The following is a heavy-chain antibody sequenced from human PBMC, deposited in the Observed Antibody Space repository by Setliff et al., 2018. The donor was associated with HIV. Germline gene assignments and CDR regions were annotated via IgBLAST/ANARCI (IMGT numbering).Heavy chain of an antibody. CDR1: GGSISSYY. CDR2: MYYSGSA. D-gene: IGHD3-22*01. J-gene: IGHJ3*02. CDR3: SRDRPDLYYDSSGDAFDI. Sequence: SETLSLTCTVSGGSISSYYWSWIRQPPGKGLEWIGYMYYSGSANYNPSLKSRVTMSVDPSKNQFSLKLSSVTAADTAVYYCSRDRPDLYYDSSGDAFDIWGQGTMVTVSS. V-gene: IGHV4-59*01.